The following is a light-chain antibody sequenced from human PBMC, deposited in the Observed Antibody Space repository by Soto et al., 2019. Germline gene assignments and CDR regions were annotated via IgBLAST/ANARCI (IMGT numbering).Light chain of an antibody. J-gene: IGKJ1*01. Sequence: AIQMTQSPSSLSASVGDRVTITCRASQGIRNDLGWYQQKPGKAPKLLIYAASSLQSGVPSRFSGSGSGTDFTLTISSQPPEDFATYYCLQDYNYPWTFGQGTKVEIK. CDR3: LQDYNYPWT. CDR2: AAS. V-gene: IGKV1-6*01. CDR1: QGIRND.